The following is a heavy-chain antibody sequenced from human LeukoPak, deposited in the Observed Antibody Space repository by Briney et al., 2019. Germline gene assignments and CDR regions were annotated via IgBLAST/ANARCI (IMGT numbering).Heavy chain of an antibody. D-gene: IGHD6-19*01. CDR2: TYYRSKWYN. CDR1: GDSVSSNSAA. Sequence: SQTLSLTCAISGDSVSSNSAAWNWIRQSPSRGLEWLGRTYYRSKWYNDYAVSVKSRITISPDTSKNQFSLQLNSVTPEDTAVYYCARDDSRYSSGWYWFDPWGQGTLVTVSS. J-gene: IGHJ5*02. V-gene: IGHV6-1*01. CDR3: ARDDSRYSSGWYWFDP.